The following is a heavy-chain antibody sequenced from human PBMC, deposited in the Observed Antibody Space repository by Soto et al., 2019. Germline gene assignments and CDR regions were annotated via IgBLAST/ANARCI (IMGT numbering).Heavy chain of an antibody. V-gene: IGHV3-33*01. CDR2: IWYDGSNK. Sequence: QVQLVESGGGVVQPGRSLRLSCAASGFTFSSYGMHWVRQAPGKGLEWVAVIWYDGSNKYYADSVKGRFTISRDNSKNTLYLQMNSLRAEDTAVYYCARDKAAGTAMESFYYYYGMDVWGQGTTVTVSS. J-gene: IGHJ6*02. CDR3: ARDKAAGTAMESFYYYYGMDV. D-gene: IGHD5-18*01. CDR1: GFTFSSYG.